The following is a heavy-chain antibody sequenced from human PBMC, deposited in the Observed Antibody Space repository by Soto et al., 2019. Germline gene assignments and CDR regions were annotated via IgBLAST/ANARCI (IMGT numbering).Heavy chain of an antibody. CDR1: GFTFSNYP. Sequence: EVQLLESGGGLVQRGGSLRLSCAASGFTFSNYPMSWVRQAPGKGLEWVSVISGSGAFYADSVKGRFTISRDSSKTTVYLQMNDLRPDDTAVYYCATWHEREHAYDVWGQGTTVTVSS. V-gene: IGHV3-23*01. D-gene: IGHD1-1*01. CDR3: ATWHEREHAYDV. CDR2: ISGSGA. J-gene: IGHJ3*01.